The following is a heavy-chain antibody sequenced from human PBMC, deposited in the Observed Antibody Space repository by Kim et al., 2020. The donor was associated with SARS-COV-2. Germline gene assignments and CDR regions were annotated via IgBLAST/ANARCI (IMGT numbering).Heavy chain of an antibody. V-gene: IGHV4-39*01. J-gene: IGHJ5*02. CDR1: GGSISSSSYY. CDR3: ARHGPDYGDYSSLDTAMGSPNWFDP. CDR2: IYYSGST. Sequence: SETLSLTCTVSGGSISSSSYYWGWIRQPPGKGLEWIGSIYYSGSTYYNPSLKSRVTISVDTSKNQFSLKLSSVTAADTAVYYCARHGPDYGDYSSLDTAMGSPNWFDPWGQGTLVTVSS. D-gene: IGHD4-17*01.